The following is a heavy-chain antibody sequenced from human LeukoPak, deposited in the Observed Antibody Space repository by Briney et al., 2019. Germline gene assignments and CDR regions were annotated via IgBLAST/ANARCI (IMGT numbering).Heavy chain of an antibody. V-gene: IGHV1-18*01. CDR1: GYTFTSYG. CDR3: ARLPIAVAGLYYFDY. D-gene: IGHD6-19*01. J-gene: IGHJ4*02. Sequence: ASVKVSCKASGYTFTSYGISWVRQAPGQGLEWMGWISAYNGNTNYAQKLQGRVTMTTDTSTSTAYMELRSLRSDDTAVYNCARLPIAVAGLYYFDYWGQGTLVTVSS. CDR2: ISAYNGNT.